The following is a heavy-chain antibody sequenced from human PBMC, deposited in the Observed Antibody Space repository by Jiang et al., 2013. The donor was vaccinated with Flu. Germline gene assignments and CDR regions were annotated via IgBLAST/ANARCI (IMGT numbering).Heavy chain of an antibody. Sequence: VQLVESGGGLVKPGGSLRLSCAASGFTFSSYSMNWVRQAPGKGLEWVSSISSSSSYIYYADSVKGRFTISRDNAKNSLYLQMNSLRAEDTAVYYCARESITVVPSWWYFDLWGRGTLVTVSS. CDR1: GFTFSSYS. CDR3: ARESITVVPSWWYFDL. D-gene: IGHD4-23*01. V-gene: IGHV3-21*01. CDR2: ISSSSSYI. J-gene: IGHJ2*01.